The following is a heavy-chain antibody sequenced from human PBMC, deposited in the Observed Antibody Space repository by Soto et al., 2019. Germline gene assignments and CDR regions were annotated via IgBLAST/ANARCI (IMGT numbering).Heavy chain of an antibody. CDR3: ARVYCSGGSCYHLDY. Sequence: SETLSLTCAVYGGSFRGYCWSWIRQPPGKGLEWIGEINHSGRTNYNPSLKSRVTISVDTSNNQFSLKQNSVTAEDTAVYYCARVYCSGGSCYHLDYWGQGTLVTVSS. D-gene: IGHD2-15*01. V-gene: IGHV4-34*01. CDR1: GGSFRGYC. J-gene: IGHJ4*02. CDR2: INHSGRT.